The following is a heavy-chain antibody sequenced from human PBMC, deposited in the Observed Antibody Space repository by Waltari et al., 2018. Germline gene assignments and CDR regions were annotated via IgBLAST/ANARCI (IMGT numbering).Heavy chain of an antibody. CDR2: ISSSGSTI. Sequence: EVQLVESGGGLVQPGGSLRLSCAASGFTFSSYEMNWVRQAPGKGLEWVSYISSSGSTISYADSVKGRFTISRDNAKNSLYLQMNSLRAEDTAVYYCARGGYGSWSYYYFDYWGQGTLVTVSS. V-gene: IGHV3-48*03. CDR1: GFTFSSYE. CDR3: ARGGYGSWSYYYFDY. D-gene: IGHD3-10*01. J-gene: IGHJ4*02.